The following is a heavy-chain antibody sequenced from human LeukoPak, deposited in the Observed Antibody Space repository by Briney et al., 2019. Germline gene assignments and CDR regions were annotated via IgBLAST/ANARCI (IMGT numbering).Heavy chain of an antibody. D-gene: IGHD1-14*01. V-gene: IGHV1-18*01. CDR1: GYTFITYG. J-gene: IGHJ4*02. Sequence: PWALVKVSCKASGYTFITYGISWVRQAPGQGLEWMGWISAYNGDTKYAQNVQGRVTMTTDTSTNTAYMELRSLRSDDTAVYYCARGFLMSRGDHRRFDYWGQGSLVTVSS. CDR2: ISAYNGDT. CDR3: ARGFLMSRGDHRRFDY.